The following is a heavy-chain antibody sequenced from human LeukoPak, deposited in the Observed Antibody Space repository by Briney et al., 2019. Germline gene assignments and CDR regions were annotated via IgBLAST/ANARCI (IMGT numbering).Heavy chain of an antibody. CDR2: ISYDGSNK. CDR1: GFTFSSYA. V-gene: IGHV3-30-3*01. D-gene: IGHD2-21*02. Sequence: QPGRSLRLSCAASGFTFSSYAMHWVRQAPGKGLEWVAVISYDGSNKYYADSVKGRFTISRDNSKNTLYRQMNSLRAEDTAVYYCAREDIVVVTASNSVYYYYYGMDVWGQGTTVTVSS. CDR3: AREDIVVVTASNSVYYYYYGMDV. J-gene: IGHJ6*02.